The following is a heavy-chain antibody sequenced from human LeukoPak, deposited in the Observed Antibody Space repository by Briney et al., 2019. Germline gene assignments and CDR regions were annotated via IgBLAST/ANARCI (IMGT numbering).Heavy chain of an antibody. CDR3: AKGTTREVYRTWFGP. CDR2: ISSSSSYI. CDR1: GFTFSSYS. Sequence: GGSLRLSCAASGFTFSSYSMNWVRQAPGKGLEWVSSISSSSSYIYYADSVKGRFTISRDNAKNSLYLQMNSLRAEDTAVYYCAKGTTREVYRTWFGPWGQGTLVTVSS. V-gene: IGHV3-21*01. D-gene: IGHD4-23*01. J-gene: IGHJ5*02.